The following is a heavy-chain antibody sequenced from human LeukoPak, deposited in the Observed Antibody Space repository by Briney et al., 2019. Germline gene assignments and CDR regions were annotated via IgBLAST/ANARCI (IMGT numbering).Heavy chain of an antibody. CDR2: IIPIFGTA. CDR1: GGTFSSYA. V-gene: IGHV1-69*05. Sequence: ASVTVSCKASGGTFSSYAISWVRQAPGQGLEWMGGIIPIFGTANYAQKFQGRVTITTDESTSTAYMELSSLRSEDTAVYYCARAVKLGERFLEPYYYYYYMDVWGKGTTVTVSS. CDR3: ARAVKLGERFLEPYYYYYYMDV. D-gene: IGHD3-3*01. J-gene: IGHJ6*03.